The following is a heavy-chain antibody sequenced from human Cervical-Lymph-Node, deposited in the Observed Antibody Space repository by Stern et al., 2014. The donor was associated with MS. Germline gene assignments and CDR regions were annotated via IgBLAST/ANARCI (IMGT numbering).Heavy chain of an antibody. Sequence: QDQLVQSGAEVKKPADSLKVTCTASGYTLTSYGISWVRQAPGQGLEWMGWISAYNGNTNYAQKLQGRVTMPTDTSTSTAYMELRSLRSDDTAVYYCARGLLGSENAFDIWGQGTMVTVSS. CDR3: ARGLLGSENAFDI. CDR2: ISAYNGNT. D-gene: IGHD2-15*01. V-gene: IGHV1-18*01. J-gene: IGHJ3*02. CDR1: GYTLTSYG.